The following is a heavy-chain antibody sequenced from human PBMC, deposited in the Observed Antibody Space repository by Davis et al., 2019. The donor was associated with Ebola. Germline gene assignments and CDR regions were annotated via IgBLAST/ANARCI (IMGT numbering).Heavy chain of an antibody. CDR3: ARQESLYGWSDY. D-gene: IGHD3-10*01. CDR2: FYAGDSDS. V-gene: IGHV5-51*01. CDR1: GYGFADYW. J-gene: IGHJ4*02. Sequence: GESLKISCKGSGYGFADYWIAWVRQPPGKGREGMGIFYAGDSDSRYSPSFEGQVTISVDRSITTAYLQWRSLRASDTAVYYCARQESLYGWSDYWGQGTLVTVSS.